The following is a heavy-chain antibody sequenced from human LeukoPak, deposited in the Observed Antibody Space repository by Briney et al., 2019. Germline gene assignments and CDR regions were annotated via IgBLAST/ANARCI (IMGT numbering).Heavy chain of an antibody. V-gene: IGHV3-33*01. Sequence: GGSLRLSCAASGFTFSSYGMHWVRQAPGKGLEWGAVIWYDGSNKYYADSVKGRFTISRDNSKNTLYLQMNSLRAEDTAVYYCARDRYYYDSSGWFYFDYWGQGTLVTVSS. D-gene: IGHD3-22*01. CDR2: IWYDGSNK. CDR3: ARDRYYYDSSGWFYFDY. J-gene: IGHJ4*02. CDR1: GFTFSSYG.